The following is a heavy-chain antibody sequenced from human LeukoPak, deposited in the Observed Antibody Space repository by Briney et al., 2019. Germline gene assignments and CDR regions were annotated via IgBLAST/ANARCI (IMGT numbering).Heavy chain of an antibody. V-gene: IGHV4-34*01. CDR2: INHSGST. J-gene: IGHJ4*02. CDR3: ARDKRGRSVDAAMVTDY. Sequence: SETLSLTCAVYGGSSSGYYWSWIRQPPGKGLEWIGEINHSGSTNYNPSLKSRVTISVDTSKNQFSLKLSSVTAADTAVYYCARDKRGRSVDAAMVTDYWGQGTLVTVSS. CDR1: GGSSSGYY. D-gene: IGHD5-18*01.